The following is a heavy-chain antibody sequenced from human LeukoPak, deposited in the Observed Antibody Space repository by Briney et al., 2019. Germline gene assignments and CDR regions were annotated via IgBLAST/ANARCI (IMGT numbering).Heavy chain of an antibody. D-gene: IGHD3-3*01. J-gene: IGHJ6*03. Sequence: PGGSLRLSCAASGFTFSSYSMNWVRQAPGKGLEWVSSISSSSSYIYYADSVKGRFTISRDNAKNSLYLQMNSLRAEDTAVYYCARDGKFGVAFYYYYMDVWGKGTTVTVSS. CDR2: ISSSSSYI. CDR3: ARDGKFGVAFYYYYMDV. CDR1: GFTFSSYS. V-gene: IGHV3-21*01.